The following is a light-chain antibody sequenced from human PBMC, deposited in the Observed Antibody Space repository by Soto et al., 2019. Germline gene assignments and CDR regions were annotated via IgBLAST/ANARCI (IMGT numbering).Light chain of an antibody. Sequence: QSALTQPASVSESPGQSITISCIGSSSDVGGHNYVSWYQQHPGKAPKLMIYEVSDRPSGVSNRFSGSKSGNTASLTISGLQADDEADYYCSSYASSTALDVLFGGGTKLTVL. CDR2: EVS. J-gene: IGLJ2*01. CDR3: SSYASSTALDVL. V-gene: IGLV2-14*01. CDR1: SSDVGGHNY.